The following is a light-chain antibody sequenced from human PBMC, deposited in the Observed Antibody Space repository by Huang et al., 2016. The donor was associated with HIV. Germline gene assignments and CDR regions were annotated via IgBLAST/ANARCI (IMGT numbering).Light chain of an antibody. CDR3: QQYNNWPWT. CDR1: QSVSSN. V-gene: IGKV3-15*01. Sequence: EIVMTQSPATLSLSPGERATLSCRASQSVSSNLAWYQQKPGQAPRLLIYAASTRATDIPARFSGSWSGTEFTLTISSLQPEDFAVYFCQQYNNWPWTFGQGTKVEIK. J-gene: IGKJ1*01. CDR2: AAS.